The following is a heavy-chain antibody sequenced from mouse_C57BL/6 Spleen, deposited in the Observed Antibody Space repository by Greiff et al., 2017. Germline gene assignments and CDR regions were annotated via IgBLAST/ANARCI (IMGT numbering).Heavy chain of an antibody. CDR1: GYTFTSYW. V-gene: IGHV1-72*01. Sequence: VQLQQPGAELVKPGASVKLSCKASGYTFTSYWMHWVKQRPGRGLEWIRRIDPNSGGTKYNEKFKSKATLTVDKPSSTAYMQLSSLTSEDSAVYYCARSDYYGSYGFAYWGQGTLVTVSA. CDR2: IDPNSGGT. CDR3: ARSDYYGSYGFAY. D-gene: IGHD1-1*01. J-gene: IGHJ3*01.